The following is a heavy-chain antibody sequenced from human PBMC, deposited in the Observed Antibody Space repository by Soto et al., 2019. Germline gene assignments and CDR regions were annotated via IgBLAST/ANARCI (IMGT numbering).Heavy chain of an antibody. CDR2: IYNTGIT. CDR3: RRSSRSATDV. D-gene: IGHD6-13*01. V-gene: IGHV4-39*01. CDR1: GGSIRSSSY. Sequence: QLQLQESGPGLVKPSETLSLTCSVSGGSIRSSSYWGWFRQPPGKGLEWIGSIYNTGITYYNPSLKGSVTVSVDTTMTSSSPSPIPVTAANTTVNNCRRSSRSATDVWGQGNALSVPS. J-gene: IGHJ6*02.